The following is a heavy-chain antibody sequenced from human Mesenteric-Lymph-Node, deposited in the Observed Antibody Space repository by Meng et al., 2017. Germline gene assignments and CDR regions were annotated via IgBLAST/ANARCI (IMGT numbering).Heavy chain of an antibody. D-gene: IGHD4-17*01. CDR1: GFTFSSYG. CDR2: IWYDGSNK. V-gene: IGHV3-33*01. Sequence: GESLKISCAASGFTFSSYGMHWVRQAPGKGLEWVAVIWYDGSNKYYADSVKGRFTIYRDNSKNTLYLQMNSLRAEDTAVYYCARDEKFPDYGDYGMDVWGQGTTVTVSS. CDR3: ARDEKFPDYGDYGMDV. J-gene: IGHJ6*02.